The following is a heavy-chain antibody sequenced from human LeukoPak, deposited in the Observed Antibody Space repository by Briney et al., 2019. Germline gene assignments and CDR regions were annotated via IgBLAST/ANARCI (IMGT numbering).Heavy chain of an antibody. Sequence: PSETLSLTCTVSGGSISSYYWSWIRQPPGKGLEWIGYIYYSGSTNYNPSLKSRVTISVDSSKNQFSLKLSSVTAADTAVYYCARGRWPYYYDSSGYHDAFDIWGQGTMVTVSS. D-gene: IGHD3-22*01. V-gene: IGHV4-59*12. CDR1: GGSISSYY. CDR2: IYYSGST. J-gene: IGHJ3*02. CDR3: ARGRWPYYYDSSGYHDAFDI.